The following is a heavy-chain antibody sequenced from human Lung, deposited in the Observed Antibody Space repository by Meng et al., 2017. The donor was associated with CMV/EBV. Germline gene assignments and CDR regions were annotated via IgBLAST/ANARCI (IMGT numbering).Heavy chain of an antibody. V-gene: IGHV4-34*01. D-gene: IGHD2-8*01. CDR1: GGSLGGYY. J-gene: IGHJ4*02. Sequence: SEPLSLXCAVHGGSLGGYYWSWTRQPPGKGLEWIGLIKHSGSTNYNPSLKSRVTISVDTSKNQFSLKLSSMASADAAVYYCARGRMGWCYGVIAGSNLPFDCWGQGXLVTVSS. CDR3: ARGRMGWCYGVIAGSNLPFDC. CDR2: IKHSGST.